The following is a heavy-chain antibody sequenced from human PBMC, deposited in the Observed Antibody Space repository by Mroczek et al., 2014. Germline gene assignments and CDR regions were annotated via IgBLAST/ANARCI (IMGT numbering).Heavy chain of an antibody. Sequence: QVQLQESGPGLVKPSQTLSLTCTVSGGSISSGGYYWSWIRQHPGKGLEWIGYIYYSGSTYYNPSLKSRVTISVDTSKNQFSLKLSSVTAADTAVYYCARGFYYYDSSGYPVQKPYYFDYWGQGTLVTVSS. D-gene: IGHD3-22*01. CDR2: IYYSGST. V-gene: IGHV4-31*03. CDR3: ARGFYYYDSSGYPVQKPYYFDY. CDR1: GGSISSGGYY. J-gene: IGHJ4*02.